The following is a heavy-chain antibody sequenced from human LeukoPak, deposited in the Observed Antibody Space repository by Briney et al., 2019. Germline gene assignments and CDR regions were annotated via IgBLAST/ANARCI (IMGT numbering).Heavy chain of an antibody. CDR2: IYHSGST. CDR3: ARIWGHLGRFDY. CDR1: GGSTSGYS. D-gene: IGHD3-10*01. J-gene: IGHJ4*02. V-gene: IGHV4-59*01. Sequence: SETLSLTCTVSGGSTSGYSWSWIRQPPGKGLEWIGYIYHSGSTNYSPSFKSRVTISIDTSKNQFSLKLSSVTAADTAVYYCARIWGHLGRFDYWGQGALVTVSS.